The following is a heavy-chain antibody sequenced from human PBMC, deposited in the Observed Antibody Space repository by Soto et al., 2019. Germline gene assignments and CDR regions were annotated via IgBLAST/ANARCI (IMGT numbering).Heavy chain of an antibody. D-gene: IGHD2-15*01. J-gene: IGHJ4*02. Sequence: QVRLVESGGGVVQPGGSLRLSCATSGFSLSSYAMHWVRQAPGKGLEWVALMSYDETKKYYADSVKGRFTISRDTSKNTLFLQMNNLRGEDTAVYYCAKDRRDGDFMHILVVDFWGQGALVTVSS. CDR3: AKDRRDGDFMHILVVDF. CDR2: MSYDETKK. CDR1: GFSLSSYA. V-gene: IGHV3-30*18.